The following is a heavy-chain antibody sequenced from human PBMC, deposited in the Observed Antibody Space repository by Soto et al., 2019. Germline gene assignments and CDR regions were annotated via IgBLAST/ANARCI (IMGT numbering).Heavy chain of an antibody. CDR1: GFTFSSYA. D-gene: IGHD6-19*01. CDR3: ARETYSSGWTPTFDY. J-gene: IGHJ4*02. CDR2: ISYDGSNK. V-gene: IGHV3-30-3*01. Sequence: QVQLVESGGGVVQPGRSLRLSCAASGFTFSSYAMHWVRQAPGKGLEWVAVISYDGSNKYYADSVKGRFTISRDNSKNTLYLQMHSLRAEDTAVYYCARETYSSGWTPTFDYWGQGPLVTVSS.